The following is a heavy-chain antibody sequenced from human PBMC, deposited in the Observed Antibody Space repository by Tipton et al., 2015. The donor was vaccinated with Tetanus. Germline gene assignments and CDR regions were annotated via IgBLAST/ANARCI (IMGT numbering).Heavy chain of an antibody. Sequence: SLRLSCAASGFTFDSYAMNWVRQAPGKGLEWVSVSYSGGSYAYYADSVKGRFTTSRHDSKNTLYLHMTSLRAEDTAVYYCAKDRRSETYQYGYLNDAFDIWGQGTMVTVSS. D-gene: IGHD2-2*01. CDR2: SYSGGSYA. CDR3: AKDRRSETYQYGYLNDAFDI. J-gene: IGHJ3*02. V-gene: IGHV3-23*03. CDR1: GFTFDSYA.